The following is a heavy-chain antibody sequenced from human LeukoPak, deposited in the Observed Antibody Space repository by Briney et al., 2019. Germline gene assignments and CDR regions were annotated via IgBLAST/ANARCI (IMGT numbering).Heavy chain of an antibody. CDR2: ISGSGGST. CDR1: GFTFSSYA. V-gene: IGHV3-23*01. Sequence: GGSLRLSCAASGFTFSSYAMSWVRQAPGKGLEWVSAISGSGGSTYYADSVKGRFTISRDNSKNTLYLQMNSLRAEDTAVYYCAKGFSSSWYAASYGMDVWGQGTTVTVSS. J-gene: IGHJ6*02. D-gene: IGHD6-13*01. CDR3: AKGFSSSWYAASYGMDV.